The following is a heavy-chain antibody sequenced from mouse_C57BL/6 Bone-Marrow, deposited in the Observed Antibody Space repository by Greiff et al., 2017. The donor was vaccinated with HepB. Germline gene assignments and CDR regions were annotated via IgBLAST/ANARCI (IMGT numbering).Heavy chain of an antibody. D-gene: IGHD1-1*01. CDR1: GYTFTSYW. Sequence: VQLQQPGAELVKPGASVKLSCKASGYTFTSYWMHWVKQRPGQGLEWIGMIHPNSGSTNYNEKFKSKATLTVDKSSSTAYMQLSSRTSEDSAVYYCARSNYGSSYWYFDVWGTGTTVTVSS. V-gene: IGHV1-64*01. CDR3: ARSNYGSSYWYFDV. CDR2: IHPNSGST. J-gene: IGHJ1*03.